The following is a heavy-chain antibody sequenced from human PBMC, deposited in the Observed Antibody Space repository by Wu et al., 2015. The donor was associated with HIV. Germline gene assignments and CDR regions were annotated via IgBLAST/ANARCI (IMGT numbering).Heavy chain of an antibody. Sequence: QVQLVQSRAGVKKPGASVKVSCTTFGYTFINNFLHWVRQAPGQGPEWLGVINPRTDSTTYAQSFEARLTIARDTSQNTIYMQLSGLKSDDTATYFCAGASLTRTSRYYYYMDVWGKGTTVTVSS. D-gene: IGHD3-16*01. CDR2: INPRTDST. CDR3: AGASLTRTSRYYYYMDV. J-gene: IGHJ6*03. V-gene: IGHV1-46*01. CDR1: GYTFINNF.